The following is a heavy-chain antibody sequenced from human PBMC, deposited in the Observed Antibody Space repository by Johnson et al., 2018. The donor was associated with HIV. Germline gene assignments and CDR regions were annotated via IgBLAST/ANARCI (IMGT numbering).Heavy chain of an antibody. J-gene: IGHJ3*02. CDR1: GFTFSSYA. D-gene: IGHD6-13*01. CDR3: ARDDLGNPFSSYDAFDI. CDR2: ISSSGSTI. V-gene: IGHV3-48*04. Sequence: VQLVESGGGVVQPGRSLRLSCAASGFTFSSYAMHWVRQAPGKGLEWVSYISSSGSTIYYADSVKGRFTISRDNAKNTLYLQMNSLRAEDTAVYYCARDDLGNPFSSYDAFDIWGQGTMVTVSS.